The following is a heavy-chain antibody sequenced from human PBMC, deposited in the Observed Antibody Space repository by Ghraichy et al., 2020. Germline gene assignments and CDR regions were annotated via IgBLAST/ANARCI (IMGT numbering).Heavy chain of an antibody. CDR3: ARGWNYAPV. CDR1: GGSFSGYY. J-gene: IGHJ1*01. CDR2: INHSGST. Sequence: GSLRLSCAVYGGSFSGYYWSWIRQSPGKGLEWIGEINHSGSTNYNPSLKSRVTISVDTSKNQFSLKLSSVTAADTAVYYCARGWNYAPVWGLGTLVTVSS. V-gene: IGHV4-34*01. D-gene: IGHD1-7*01.